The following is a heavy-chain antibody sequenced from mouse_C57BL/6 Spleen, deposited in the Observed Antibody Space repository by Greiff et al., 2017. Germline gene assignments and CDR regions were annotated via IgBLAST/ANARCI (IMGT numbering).Heavy chain of an antibody. J-gene: IGHJ4*01. D-gene: IGHD4-1*01. CDR2: ISDGGSYT. Sequence: EVQRVESGGGLVKPGGSLKLSCAASGFTFSSYAMSWVRQTPEKRLEWVATISDGGSYTYYPDNVKGRFTISRDNAKNNLYLQMSHLKSEDTAMXDCARDRDLTGTKGYAMDYWGQGTSVTVSS. CDR1: GFTFSSYA. CDR3: ARDRDLTGTKGYAMDY. V-gene: IGHV5-4*01.